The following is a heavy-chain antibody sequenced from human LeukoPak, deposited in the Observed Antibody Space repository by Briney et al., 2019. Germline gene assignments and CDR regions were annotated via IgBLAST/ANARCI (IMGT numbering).Heavy chain of an antibody. CDR3: AKSLIAVAGTYFDY. CDR1: GFTFSSYG. CDR2: ISYDGSNK. D-gene: IGHD6-19*01. V-gene: IGHV3-30*18. J-gene: IGHJ4*02. Sequence: SLRLSCAASGFTFSSYGMHWVRQAPGKGLEWVAVISYDGSNKYYADSVKGRFTISRDNSKNTLYLQMNSLRAEDTAVYYCAKSLIAVAGTYFDYWGQGTLVTVSS.